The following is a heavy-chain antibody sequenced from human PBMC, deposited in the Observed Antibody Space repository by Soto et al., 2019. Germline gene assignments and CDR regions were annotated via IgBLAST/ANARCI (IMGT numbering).Heavy chain of an antibody. CDR3: ARDSRTDGYKYDYFDY. D-gene: IGHD5-12*01. J-gene: IGHJ4*02. V-gene: IGHV3-30*04. CDR1: GFTFSNYA. CDR2: ISYDGRDE. Sequence: QVQLVESGGGVVQPGRSLRLSCTASGFTFSNYAIHWVRQAPGKGLEWVALISYDGRDEYYADSVKGRFTISRDNSKNTLYLQMNSLRAEDTGMFYYARDSRTDGYKYDYFDYWGQGTLVTVSS.